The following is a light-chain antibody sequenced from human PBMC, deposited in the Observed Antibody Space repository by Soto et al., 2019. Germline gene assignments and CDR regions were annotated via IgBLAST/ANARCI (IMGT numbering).Light chain of an antibody. J-gene: IGLJ1*01. CDR1: SSDAVGYNY. Sequence: QSALTQPASVLGSPGQAITISCTGTSSDAVGYNYVSWYQHHPGNAPKRLIYDVTTRPSGVSNRFSGSEAGNTATRTISCLQPEHEDDYYCNSYTSSNTLEGFGTGTNVTVL. CDR3: NSYTSSNTLEG. V-gene: IGLV2-14*03. CDR2: DVT.